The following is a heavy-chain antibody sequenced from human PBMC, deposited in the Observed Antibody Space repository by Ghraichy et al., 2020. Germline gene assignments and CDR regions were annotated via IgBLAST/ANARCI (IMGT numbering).Heavy chain of an antibody. J-gene: IGHJ6*02. CDR2: INSDGSST. CDR1: GFTFSSYW. Sequence: GSLRLSCAASGFTFSSYWMHWVRQAPGKGLVWVSRINSDGSSTNYADSVKGRFTISRDNAKNTLYLQMNSLRAEDTAVYYCARGRFGAYGMDVWGQGTTVTVSS. V-gene: IGHV3-74*01. CDR3: ARGRFGAYGMDV. D-gene: IGHD3-10*01.